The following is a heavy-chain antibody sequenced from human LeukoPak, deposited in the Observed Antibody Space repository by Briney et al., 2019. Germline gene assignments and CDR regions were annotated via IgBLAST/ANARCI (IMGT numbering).Heavy chain of an antibody. V-gene: IGHV3-23*01. CDR3: AKDGDGYNSRAFDI. CDR1: GFTFSSYA. J-gene: IGHJ3*02. D-gene: IGHD5-24*01. CDR2: ISGSGGST. Sequence: GGSLGLSCAASGFTFSSYAMSWVRQAPGKGLERVSAISGSGGSTYYADSVKGRFTISRDNSKNTLYLQMNSLRAEDTAVYYCAKDGDGYNSRAFDIWGQGTMVTVSS.